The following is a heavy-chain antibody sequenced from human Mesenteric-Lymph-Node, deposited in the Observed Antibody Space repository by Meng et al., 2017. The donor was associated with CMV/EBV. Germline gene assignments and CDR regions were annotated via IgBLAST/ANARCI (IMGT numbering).Heavy chain of an antibody. D-gene: IGHD4-11*01. CDR3: ARRPTVTPFDY. CDR1: GYNFASSW. Sequence: GESLKISFQGSGYNFASSWIGWVRQMPGKGLEWMGIIYPGDSDIRYSPSFQGQVTISADKSISTAYLQWTSLKASDSAMYYCARRPTVTPFDYWGQGTLVTVSS. V-gene: IGHV5-51*01. CDR2: IYPGDSDI. J-gene: IGHJ4*02.